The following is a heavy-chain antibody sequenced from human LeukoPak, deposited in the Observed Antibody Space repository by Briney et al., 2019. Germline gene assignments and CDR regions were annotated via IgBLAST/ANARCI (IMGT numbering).Heavy chain of an antibody. Sequence: PGGSLRLSCAASGFTVSSNYMSWVRQAPGKGLEWVSVMHSGGSTYYAASVKGRFTISRDNSKNKLHLQMNSLRAEDTAVYYCARALGYCSSTSCYDNWFDPWGQGTLVTVSS. CDR2: MHSGGST. J-gene: IGHJ5*02. D-gene: IGHD2-2*01. CDR3: ARALGYCSSTSCYDNWFDP. V-gene: IGHV3-53*01. CDR1: GFTVSSNY.